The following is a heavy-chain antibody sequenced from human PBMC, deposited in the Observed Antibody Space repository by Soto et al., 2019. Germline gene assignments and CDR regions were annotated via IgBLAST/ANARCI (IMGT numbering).Heavy chain of an antibody. CDR3: ARSYDYSNYGPAEYYYYYMDV. CDR1: GFTFSSYS. V-gene: IGHV3-21*01. CDR2: ISSSSSYI. J-gene: IGHJ6*03. Sequence: GGSLRLSCAASGFTFSSYSMNWVRQAPGKGLEWVSSISSSSSYIYYADSVKGRFTISRDNAKNSLYLQMNSLRAEDTAVYYCARSYDYSNYGPAEYYYYYMDVWGKGTTVTVSS. D-gene: IGHD4-4*01.